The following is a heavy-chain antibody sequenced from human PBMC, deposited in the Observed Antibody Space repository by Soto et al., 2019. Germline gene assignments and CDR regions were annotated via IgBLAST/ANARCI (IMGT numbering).Heavy chain of an antibody. Sequence: EVQLLESGGGLVQPGGSLRLSCAASGFTFSSYAMSWVRQAPGKGLEWVSAISGSGGSTYYADSVKGRFTMSRDNSKNTLYLQMNSLRAEDTVVYYCAKWGTMVRGVIRNWGQGTTVTVSS. D-gene: IGHD3-10*01. V-gene: IGHV3-23*01. J-gene: IGHJ6*02. CDR3: AKWGTMVRGVIRN. CDR1: GFTFSSYA. CDR2: ISGSGGST.